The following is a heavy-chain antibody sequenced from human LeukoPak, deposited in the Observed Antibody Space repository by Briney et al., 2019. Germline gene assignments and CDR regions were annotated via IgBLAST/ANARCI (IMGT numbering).Heavy chain of an antibody. J-gene: IGHJ3*02. CDR2: ISSSGSTI. CDR3: ARDPGDRGGAFDI. D-gene: IGHD2-21*01. CDR1: GFPFINNN. V-gene: IGHV3-11*04. Sequence: GGPLKLPCPPSGFPFINNNMGWTRKPPGKGRGWVSHISSSGSTIYYADSVKGRFTISRDNAKNSLYLQMNSLRAEDTAVYYCARDPGDRGGAFDIWGQGTMVTVST.